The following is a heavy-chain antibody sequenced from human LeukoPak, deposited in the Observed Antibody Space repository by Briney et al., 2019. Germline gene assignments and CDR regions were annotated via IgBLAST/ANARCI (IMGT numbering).Heavy chain of an antibody. V-gene: IGHV1-69*05. CDR1: GGTFSSYA. Sequence: SVKVSCKASGGTFSSYAISWVRQAPGQGLEWMGGIIPIFGTANYAQKFQGRVTITTDESTSTAFMELSSLRSEDTAVYYCAREPVAYYYDSSGYEGHYWGQGTLVTVSS. D-gene: IGHD3-22*01. J-gene: IGHJ4*02. CDR3: AREPVAYYYDSSGYEGHY. CDR2: IIPIFGTA.